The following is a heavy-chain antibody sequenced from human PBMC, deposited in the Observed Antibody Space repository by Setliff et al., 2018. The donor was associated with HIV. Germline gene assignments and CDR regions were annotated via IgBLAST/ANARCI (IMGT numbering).Heavy chain of an antibody. Sequence: GASVKVSCKASGYTFTSYYMHWVRQAPGKGLEWMANFDPEDGETFYAQKFQGRLTMTEDTSTDTAYMELSSLRSDDTAMYYCATDPGYSSTWYSESFQHWGQGTVVTVS. V-gene: IGHV1-24*01. CDR1: GYTFTSYY. CDR2: FDPEDGET. CDR3: ATDPGYSSTWYSESFQH. J-gene: IGHJ1*01. D-gene: IGHD6-13*01.